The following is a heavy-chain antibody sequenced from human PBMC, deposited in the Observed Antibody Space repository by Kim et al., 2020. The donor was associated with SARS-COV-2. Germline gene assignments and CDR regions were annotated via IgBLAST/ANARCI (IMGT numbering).Heavy chain of an antibody. CDR2: IWYDGSNK. CDR1: GFTFSSYG. Sequence: GGSLRLSCAASGFTFSSYGMHWVRQAPGKGLEWVAVIWYDGSNKYYADSVKGRFTISRDNSKNTLYLQMNSLRAEDTAVYYCARDAELGRPYYYYYYGMDVWGQGTTVTVSS. CDR3: ARDAELGRPYYYYYYGMDV. V-gene: IGHV3-33*01. D-gene: IGHD7-27*01. J-gene: IGHJ6*02.